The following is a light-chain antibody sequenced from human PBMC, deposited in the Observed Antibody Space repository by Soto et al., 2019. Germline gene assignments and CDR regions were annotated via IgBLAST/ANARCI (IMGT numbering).Light chain of an antibody. CDR1: QSVDIY. CDR2: DAS. V-gene: IGKV3-11*01. J-gene: IGKJ4*01. CDR3: QQRRNWPLT. Sequence: EIVLTQSPATLSLSPGERATLSCRASQSVDIYLAWYQQKPGQAPRLLIYDASNRATRIPARFSGGGSGTDLTLTISSLEPEDFAVYYCQQRRNWPLTFGGGAKVEIK.